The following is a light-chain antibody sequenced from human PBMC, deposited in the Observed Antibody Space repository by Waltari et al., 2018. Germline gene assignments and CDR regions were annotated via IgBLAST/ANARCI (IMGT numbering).Light chain of an antibody. Sequence: DIQMTQSPSSLSASVGDRVTITCRASQSISSYLNWYQQKPGKAPKLLIYAASSLQSGVPSMFSGSGSGTDFTLTISSLQPEGFATYYCQQSYSTPWTFGQGTKVEIK. CDR2: AAS. J-gene: IGKJ1*01. CDR1: QSISSY. V-gene: IGKV1-39*01. CDR3: QQSYSTPWT.